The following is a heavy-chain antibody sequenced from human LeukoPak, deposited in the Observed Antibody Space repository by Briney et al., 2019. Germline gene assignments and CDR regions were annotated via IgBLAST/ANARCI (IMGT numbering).Heavy chain of an antibody. CDR2: ISSSSSTI. CDR3: ARDPPTTVTVFDY. J-gene: IGHJ4*02. CDR1: GFTFSSYS. Sequence: GGSLRLSCAASGFTFSSYSMNWVRQAPGKGLEWVSYISSSSSTIYYADSVKGRFTISRDNAKNSLYLQMNSLRAEDTAVYDCARDPPTTVTVFDYWGQGTLVTVSS. V-gene: IGHV3-48*01. D-gene: IGHD4-17*01.